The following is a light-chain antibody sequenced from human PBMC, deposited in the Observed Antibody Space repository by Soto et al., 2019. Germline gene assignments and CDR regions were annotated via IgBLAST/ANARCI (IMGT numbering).Light chain of an antibody. CDR3: CSYAGRSPSV. CDR2: EDD. CDR1: SSDDGSYNL. V-gene: IGLV2-23*01. Sequence: QSALTQPASVSGSPGQSITISCTGTSSDDGSYNLVYWYQQYPGKAPKIMIYEDDERPSGVYNRFSGSKSGNTASLTISGLEAEEEADYYCCSYAGRSPSVFGGGTNLPVL. J-gene: IGLJ2*01.